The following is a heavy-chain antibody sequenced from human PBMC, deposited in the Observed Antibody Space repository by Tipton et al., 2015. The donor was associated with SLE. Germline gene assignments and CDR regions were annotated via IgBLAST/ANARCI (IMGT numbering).Heavy chain of an antibody. CDR3: ATEGSGWSHYMDV. CDR1: GGSLSGYY. Sequence: TLSLTCAVYGGSLSGYYWSWIRQPPGKGLEWIGEINHSGSTNYNPSLKSRVTISVDTSKNQFSLKLTSVTTADTAVYYCATEGSGWSHYMDVWGKGTTVTVSS. V-gene: IGHV4-34*01. CDR2: INHSGST. J-gene: IGHJ6*03. D-gene: IGHD6-19*01.